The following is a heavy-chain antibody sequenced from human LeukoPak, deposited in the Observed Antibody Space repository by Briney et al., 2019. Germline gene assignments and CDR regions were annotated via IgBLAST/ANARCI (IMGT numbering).Heavy chain of an antibody. CDR1: GFTFNSYV. V-gene: IGHV3-23*01. CDR3: AKSVVVITFRFDD. CDR2: IKGGGGNT. J-gene: IGHJ4*02. Sequence: TGGSLRLSCAASGFTFNSYVMSWVRQAPGKGLEWVSAIKGGGGNTYYVDSVKGRFTISRDNSKNMVYLQMNSLRADDTAVYYCAKSVVVITFRFDDWGQGALVTVSS. D-gene: IGHD2-15*01.